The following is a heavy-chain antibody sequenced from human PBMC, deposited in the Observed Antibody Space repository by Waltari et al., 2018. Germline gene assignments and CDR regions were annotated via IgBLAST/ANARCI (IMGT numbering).Heavy chain of an antibody. CDR3: ARSVAARRINWFDP. V-gene: IGHV4-39*02. CDR2: IHHTGSI. Sequence: QLQLQESGPGLLRPSETLSLTCTAAAGSISSTTDSWGWIRQPPGKGLEWIGSIHHTGSIDYNPSLKTRVTISADTSRQHLSLKLRSVTAADTALYYCARSVAARRINWFDPWGQGTLVTVSS. J-gene: IGHJ5*02. D-gene: IGHD6-6*01. CDR1: AGSISSTTDS.